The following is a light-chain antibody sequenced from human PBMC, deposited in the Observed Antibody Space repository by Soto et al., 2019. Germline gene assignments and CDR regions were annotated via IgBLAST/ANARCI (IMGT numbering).Light chain of an antibody. V-gene: IGKV1-5*03. CDR2: QAS. J-gene: IGKJ1*01. CDR3: QQYSSHST. Sequence: DIQMTQSPSTLSASVGDRVTITCRASQSTSSYLAWYQQKPGKAPKLLIYQASSLENGVPSRFSGSGSGTEFSLTISSLQPDDFATYYCQQYSSHSTLRHGTKA. CDR1: QSTSSY.